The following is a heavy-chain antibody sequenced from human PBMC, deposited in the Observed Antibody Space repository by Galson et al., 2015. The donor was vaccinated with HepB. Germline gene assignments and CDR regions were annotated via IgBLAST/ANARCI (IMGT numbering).Heavy chain of an antibody. CDR2: IYPGDSDT. Sequence: QSGAEVKKPGESLKISCKGSGYSFTSYWIGWVRQMPGKGLEWMGIIYPGDSDTRYSPSFQGQVTISADKSISTAYLQWSSLKASDTAMYYCARLAGDYDSSGYLGDAFDIWGQGTMVTVSS. J-gene: IGHJ3*02. D-gene: IGHD3-22*01. V-gene: IGHV5-51*01. CDR1: GYSFTSYW. CDR3: ARLAGDYDSSGYLGDAFDI.